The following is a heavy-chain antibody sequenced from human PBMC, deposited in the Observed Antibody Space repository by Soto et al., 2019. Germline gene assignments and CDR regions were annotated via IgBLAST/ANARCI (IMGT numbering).Heavy chain of an antibody. CDR2: ISAYSGNT. D-gene: IGHD4-17*01. CDR3: ARETTAYGDYDSFDY. Sequence: ASVKVSCKASGYTFTSYGISWVRQAPGQGLEWMGWISAYSGNTNYAQKLQGRVTMTTDTSTSTAYMELRSLRSDDTAVYYCARETTAYGDYDSFDYWGQGTLVTVSS. V-gene: IGHV1-18*01. CDR1: GYTFTSYG. J-gene: IGHJ4*02.